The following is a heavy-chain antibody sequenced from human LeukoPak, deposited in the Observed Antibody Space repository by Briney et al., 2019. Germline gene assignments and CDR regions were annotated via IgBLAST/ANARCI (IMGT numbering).Heavy chain of an antibody. CDR1: GGSISSYY. CDR3: ARNYDSSGYYPTYFDY. D-gene: IGHD3-22*01. Sequence: PSETLSLTCTVSGGSISSYYWSWIRQPPGKGLEWIAYIYYSGSTNYNPSLKSRVTISVDTSKNQFSLKLSSVTAADTAVYYCARNYDSSGYYPTYFDYWGQGTLVTVSS. V-gene: IGHV4-59*08. CDR2: IYYSGST. J-gene: IGHJ4*02.